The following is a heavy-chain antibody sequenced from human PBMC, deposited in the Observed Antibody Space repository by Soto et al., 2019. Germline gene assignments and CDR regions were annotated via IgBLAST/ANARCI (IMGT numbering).Heavy chain of an antibody. J-gene: IGHJ4*02. Sequence: PGGSLSLSWAASGFTFSSYSMNWVRQAPGKGLEWVSSISSSSSYIYYADSVKGRFTISRDNAKNSLYLQMNSLRAEDTAVYYCARGIVATTDFDYWGQGNLVTVSS. D-gene: IGHD5-12*01. CDR1: GFTFSSYS. CDR2: ISSSSSYI. CDR3: ARGIVATTDFDY. V-gene: IGHV3-21*01.